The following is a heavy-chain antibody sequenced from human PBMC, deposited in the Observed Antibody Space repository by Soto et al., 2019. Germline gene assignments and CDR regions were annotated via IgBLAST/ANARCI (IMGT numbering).Heavy chain of an antibody. D-gene: IGHD3-22*01. Sequence: GGSLRLSCAASGFTFSSYEMNWVRQAPGKGLEWVSYISSSGSTIYYADSVKGRFTISRDNAKNSLYLQMNSLRAEDTAVYYCARGGPDSSGYYYYMDVWGKGTTVTVSS. CDR3: ARGGPDSSGYYYYMDV. CDR1: GFTFSSYE. J-gene: IGHJ6*03. V-gene: IGHV3-48*03. CDR2: ISSSGSTI.